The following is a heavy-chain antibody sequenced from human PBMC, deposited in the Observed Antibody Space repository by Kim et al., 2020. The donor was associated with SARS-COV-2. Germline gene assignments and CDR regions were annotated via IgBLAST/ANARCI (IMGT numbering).Heavy chain of an antibody. V-gene: IGHV4-34*01. CDR1: GGSFSGYY. CDR3: AREAGYSYGLGEGWFDP. CDR2: INHSGST. Sequence: SETLSLTCAVYGGSFSGYYWSWIRQPPGKGLEWIGEINHSGSTNYNPSLKSRVTISVDTSKNQFSLKLSSVTAADTAVYYCAREAGYSYGLGEGWFDPWGQGTLVTVSS. D-gene: IGHD5-18*01. J-gene: IGHJ5*02.